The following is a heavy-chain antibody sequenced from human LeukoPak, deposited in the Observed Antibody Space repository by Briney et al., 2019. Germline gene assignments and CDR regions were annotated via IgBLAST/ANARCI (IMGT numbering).Heavy chain of an antibody. Sequence: SETLSLTCTVSDGSITNYDWSWVRQPPGKGLEFIGHVHYSGTANYNPSLRSRVIISIDTSKKHFFLKLKSVTAADTAVYYCARGEKVGATFMNAFDIWGQGTMVTVSS. J-gene: IGHJ3*02. CDR2: VHYSGTA. V-gene: IGHV4-59*01. CDR3: ARGEKVGATFMNAFDI. D-gene: IGHD1-26*01. CDR1: DGSITNYD.